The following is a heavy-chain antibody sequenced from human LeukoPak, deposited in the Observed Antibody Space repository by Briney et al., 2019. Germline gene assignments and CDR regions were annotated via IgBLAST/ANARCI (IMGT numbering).Heavy chain of an antibody. V-gene: IGHV3-23*01. CDR1: GFTFNNCA. Sequence: PGGSLRLSCAASGFTFNNCAMSWVRQAPGRGLEWVSGISGSGGSTYYADSVKGRFTISRDNSKNTLYLQMNSLRAEDTAVYYCAKESLGIAAAENWFDPWGQGTLVTVSS. J-gene: IGHJ5*02. CDR3: AKESLGIAAAENWFDP. CDR2: ISGSGGST. D-gene: IGHD6-13*01.